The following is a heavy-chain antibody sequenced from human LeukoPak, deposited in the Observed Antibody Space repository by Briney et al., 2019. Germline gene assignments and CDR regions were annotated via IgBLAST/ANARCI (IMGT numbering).Heavy chain of an antibody. Sequence: PGGSLRLSCAASGFTFSNAWMSWVRQAPGKGLEWVGRIKSKTDGGTTDYAAPVKGRFTISRDDSKNTLYLQVNSLKTEDTAVYYCSSSSSPYYYYYGMDVWGQGTTVTVSS. CDR1: GFTFSNAW. J-gene: IGHJ6*02. CDR3: SSSSSPYYYYYGMDV. D-gene: IGHD6-6*01. CDR2: IKSKTDGGTT. V-gene: IGHV3-15*01.